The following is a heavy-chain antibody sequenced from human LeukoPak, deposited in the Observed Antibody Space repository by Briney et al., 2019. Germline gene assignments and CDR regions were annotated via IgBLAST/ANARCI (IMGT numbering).Heavy chain of an antibody. CDR2: INTSTGNP. CDR3: ARDRGDYAHYYYAMDV. CDR1: EYTFTSYV. V-gene: IGHV7-4-1*02. D-gene: IGHD4-17*01. Sequence: ASVKVSCKASEYTFTSYVMNWVRQAPGQGLEWMGWINTSTGNPTYAQGFTGRFVFSLDTSVSTAYLQINSLKAEDTAVYYCARDRGDYAHYYYAMDVWGQGTTVTVSS. J-gene: IGHJ6*02.